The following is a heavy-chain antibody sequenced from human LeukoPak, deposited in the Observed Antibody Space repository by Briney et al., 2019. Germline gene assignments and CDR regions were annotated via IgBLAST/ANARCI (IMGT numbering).Heavy chain of an antibody. D-gene: IGHD1-26*01. CDR3: ARGHYSIVGANNGRWGYYFDY. V-gene: IGHV4-34*01. CDR1: GGSFSGYY. J-gene: IGHJ4*02. CDR2: INHSGST. Sequence: SETLSLTCAVYGGSFSGYYWSWIRQPPGKGLEWIGEINHSGSTNYNPSLKSRVTISVDTSKNQFSLKLSSVAAADTAVYYCARGHYSIVGANNGRWGYYFDYWGQGTLVTVSS.